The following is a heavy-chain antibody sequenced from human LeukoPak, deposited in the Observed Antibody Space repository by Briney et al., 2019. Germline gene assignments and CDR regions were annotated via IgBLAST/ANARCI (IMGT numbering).Heavy chain of an antibody. V-gene: IGHV1-24*01. CDR1: RSSLTELS. CDR3: THTSGPKPFDI. Sequence: ASVKVSCKVSRSSLTELSMHWVRQAPGKGLEWMGGFDPEDVGDTIYAERFQGRVTMTEDTSTDTAYMELSGLTSEDTAVYYCTHTSGPKPFDIWGQGTMVIVSS. D-gene: IGHD3-10*01. J-gene: IGHJ3*02. CDR2: FDPEDVGDT.